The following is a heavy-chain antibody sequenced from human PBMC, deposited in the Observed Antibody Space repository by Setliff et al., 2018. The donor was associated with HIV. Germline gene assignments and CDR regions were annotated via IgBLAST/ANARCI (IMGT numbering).Heavy chain of an antibody. CDR3: ARYARVPQF. J-gene: IGHJ4*02. CDR2: ISGSGDTT. CDR1: GFTFSNYA. V-gene: IGHV3-23*01. D-gene: IGHD1-1*01. Sequence: PGGSLRLSCAASGFTFSNYAMTWVRQAPGKGLEWVSGISGSGDTTNYADSVKGRFTISRDNSKNTLYLQMNSLRAEDTAVYYCARYARVPQFWGQGTLVTVSS.